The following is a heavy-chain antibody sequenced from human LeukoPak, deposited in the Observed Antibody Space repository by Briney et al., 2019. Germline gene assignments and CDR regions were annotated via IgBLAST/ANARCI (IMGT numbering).Heavy chain of an antibody. J-gene: IGHJ3*02. CDR2: ISSSSSYI. Sequence: KAGGSLRLSCAASGFTFSSYNMNWVRQAPGKGLEWVSSISSSSSYIYYADSVKGRFTISRDNAKNSLYLQMNSLRAEDTAVYYCARDKIITIFGVADDAFDIWGQGTMVTVSS. CDR3: ARDKIITIFGVADDAFDI. V-gene: IGHV3-21*01. CDR1: GFTFSSYN. D-gene: IGHD3-3*01.